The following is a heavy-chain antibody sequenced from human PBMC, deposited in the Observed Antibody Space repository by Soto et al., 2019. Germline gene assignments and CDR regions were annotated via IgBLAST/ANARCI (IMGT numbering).Heavy chain of an antibody. V-gene: IGHV4-39*01. D-gene: IGHD1-26*01. Sequence: SETLSLTCTVSGGSISSSSYYWGWIRQPPGKGLEWIGSIYYSGSTYYNPSLKSRVTISVDTSKNQFSLKLSSVTAADTAVYYCAAQWELLTPFDYWGQGTLVTVSS. CDR3: AAQWELLTPFDY. CDR1: GGSISSSSYY. CDR2: IYYSGST. J-gene: IGHJ4*02.